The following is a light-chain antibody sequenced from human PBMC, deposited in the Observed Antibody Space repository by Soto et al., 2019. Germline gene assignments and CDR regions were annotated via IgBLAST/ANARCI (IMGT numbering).Light chain of an antibody. J-gene: IGKJ1*01. Sequence: DIQMTQSPSSLSASVGDRVTITCLASQSISSYLNWYQQKPGKAPKLLIYAASSLQSGAPSRFSGSESGAEFTLTINNLHPEDFATYYCLQHNTYPWTFGQGTKV. CDR2: AAS. V-gene: IGKV1-17*02. CDR3: LQHNTYPWT. CDR1: QSISSY.